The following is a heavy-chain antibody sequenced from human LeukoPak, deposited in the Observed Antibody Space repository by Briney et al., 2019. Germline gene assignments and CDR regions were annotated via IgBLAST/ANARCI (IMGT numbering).Heavy chain of an antibody. J-gene: IGHJ4*02. CDR1: GDSISSGSYY. D-gene: IGHD2-21*02. Sequence: SETLSLTCTVSGDSISSGSYYWSWIRQPAGKGLEWLGRIYTSESTNYNPSLTSRVTISADTSKNQFSLKLSSVTAADTAVYYCARVGVVVTATNFDYWGQGTLVTVSS. CDR3: ARVGVVVTATNFDY. CDR2: IYTSEST. V-gene: IGHV4-61*02.